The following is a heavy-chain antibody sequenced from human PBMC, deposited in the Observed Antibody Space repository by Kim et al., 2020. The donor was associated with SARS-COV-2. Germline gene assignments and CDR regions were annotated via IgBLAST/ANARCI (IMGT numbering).Heavy chain of an antibody. CDR3: ARDFDGLEWLLLLDY. Sequence: ASVKVSCKASGYTFTGYYMHWVRQAPGQGLEWMGWINPNSGGTNYAQKFQGRVTMTRDTSISTAYMELSRLRSDDTAVYYCARDFDGLEWLLLLDYWGQGTLVTVSS. J-gene: IGHJ4*02. CDR1: GYTFTGYY. V-gene: IGHV1-2*02. D-gene: IGHD3-3*01. CDR2: INPNSGGT.